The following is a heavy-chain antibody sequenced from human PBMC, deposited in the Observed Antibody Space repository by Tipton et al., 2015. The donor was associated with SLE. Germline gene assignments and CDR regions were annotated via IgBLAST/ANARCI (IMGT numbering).Heavy chain of an antibody. CDR2: VYYSGST. CDR1: GGSISSSSYY. Sequence: LKLSCTVSGGSISSSSYYWGWIRQPPGKGLEWIGSVYYSGSTYYNPSLKSRVTISVDTSKNQFSLKLSSVTAADTAVYYCASVVDYWGQGTLVTVSS. V-gene: IGHV4-39*07. CDR3: ASVVDY. D-gene: IGHD2-15*01. J-gene: IGHJ4*02.